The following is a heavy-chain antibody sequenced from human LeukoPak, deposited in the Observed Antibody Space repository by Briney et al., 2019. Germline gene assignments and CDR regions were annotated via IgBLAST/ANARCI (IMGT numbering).Heavy chain of an antibody. CDR2: IFYSGST. J-gene: IGHJ4*02. CDR1: GASFSSYY. D-gene: IGHD3-3*01. V-gene: IGHV4-39*07. CDR3: ASFLWSGYLGYFDY. Sequence: SETLSLTCTVSGASFSSYYWAWIRQPPGKELKWIGSIFYSGSTYYNPSLKSRVTISVDTSKNQFSLKLSSVTAADTAVYYCASFLWSGYLGYFDYWGQGTLVTVSS.